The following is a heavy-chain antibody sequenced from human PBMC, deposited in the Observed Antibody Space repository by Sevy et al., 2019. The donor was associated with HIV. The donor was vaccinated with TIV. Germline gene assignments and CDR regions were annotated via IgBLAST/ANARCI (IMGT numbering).Heavy chain of an antibody. CDR1: GFTVSSNY. Sequence: GGSLRLSCAASGFTVSSNYMSWVRQAPGKGLEWVSVIYSGGSTYYADSVKGRFTNSRDNSKNTLYLQMNSLRAEATAVYYCARELTRLYGMDVWGQGPTVTVSS. V-gene: IGHV3-53*01. J-gene: IGHJ6*02. D-gene: IGHD3-10*01. CDR2: IYSGGST. CDR3: ARELTRLYGMDV.